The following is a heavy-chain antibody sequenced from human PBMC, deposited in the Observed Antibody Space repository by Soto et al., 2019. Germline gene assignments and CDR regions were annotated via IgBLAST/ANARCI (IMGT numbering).Heavy chain of an antibody. V-gene: IGHV3-21*06. CDR2: ISSTTNYI. CDR1: GFTFTRYS. Sequence: GGSLRLSCAASGFTFTRYSMNWGRQAPGKGLEWVSSISSTTNYIYYGDSMKGRFTISRDNAKNSLYLEMNSLRAEDTAVYYCASESEDLTSDFHYWGQGTPVTVSP. CDR3: ASESEDLTSDFHY. J-gene: IGHJ4*02.